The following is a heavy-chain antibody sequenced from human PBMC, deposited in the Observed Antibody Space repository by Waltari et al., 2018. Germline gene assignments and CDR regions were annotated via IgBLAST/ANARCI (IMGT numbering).Heavy chain of an antibody. CDR3: VRDHRWAFDI. D-gene: IGHD3-16*02. CDR2: IGSSSGSM. J-gene: IGHJ3*02. CDR1: GFTFSSYS. Sequence: EVQLVEYGGGLVQPGGSLRLSCAASGFTFSSYSMNWVRQAPGKGLEWLSYIGSSSGSMDYADSVKGRFTISRDNAKNSLFLEMNSLRAADTAVYYCVRDHRWAFDIWGQGTMVTVSS. V-gene: IGHV3-48*01.